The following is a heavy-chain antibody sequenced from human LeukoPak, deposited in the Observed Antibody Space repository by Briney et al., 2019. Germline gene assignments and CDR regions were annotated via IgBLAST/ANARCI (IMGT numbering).Heavy chain of an antibody. CDR1: GFTLGIYG. Sequence: PGGSLRLSCAASGFTLGIYGMHWVRQAPGKGLEWVASIWINGRDETYVDSVKGRFTISRDNSTLFLQMNSLRPDDTAIYFCARGKGSGRFGYFYYGVDVWGQGTTVTVSS. CDR2: IWINGRDE. D-gene: IGHD3-10*01. J-gene: IGHJ6*02. V-gene: IGHV3-33*01. CDR3: ARGKGSGRFGYFYYGVDV.